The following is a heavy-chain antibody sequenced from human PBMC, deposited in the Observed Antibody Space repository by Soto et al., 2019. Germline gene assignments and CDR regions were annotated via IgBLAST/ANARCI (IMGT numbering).Heavy chain of an antibody. Sequence: EVQLVESGGGLVQPGGSLRLSCAASGFTVSSNYMSWVRQAPGKGLEWVSVIYSGGSTYYADSVKGRFTISRDNSKNTLYLQMNSLRAEDTAVYYCARDLVPESGYDIDYWGQGTLVTVSS. J-gene: IGHJ4*02. CDR1: GFTVSSNY. V-gene: IGHV3-66*01. CDR2: IYSGGST. D-gene: IGHD5-12*01. CDR3: ARDLVPESGYDIDY.